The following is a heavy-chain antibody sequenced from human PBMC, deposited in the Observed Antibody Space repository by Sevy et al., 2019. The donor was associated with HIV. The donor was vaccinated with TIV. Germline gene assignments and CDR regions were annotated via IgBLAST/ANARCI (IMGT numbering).Heavy chain of an antibody. CDR3: ATTKDYYESSGDPFDY. V-gene: IGHV1-24*01. J-gene: IGHJ4*02. D-gene: IGHD3-22*01. CDR1: GYTLSQLS. CDR2: FDPEDDET. Sequence: ASVKVSCKVSGYTLSQLSMHWVRLAPGKGLEWMGSFDPEDDETIYAQKFQDRVTMTEDTSTNTAYMELSSRRSEDTAVYYCATTKDYYESSGDPFDYWGQGTLVTVSS.